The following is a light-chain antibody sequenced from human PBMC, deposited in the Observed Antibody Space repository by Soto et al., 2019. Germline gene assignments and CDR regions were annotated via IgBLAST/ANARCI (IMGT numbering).Light chain of an antibody. CDR1: NSNLGAGYD. CDR3: QAYDYSLTASV. CDR2: GNR. Sequence: QPVLTQPPSVSGAPGQRVTISCTGNNSNLGAGYDVHWYQQLPGAAPKLVIFGNRNRPSGVPERFSGSKSCTSASLAITGLQAEDEADYYCQAYDYSLTASVFGGGTKVTVL. J-gene: IGLJ3*02. V-gene: IGLV1-40*01.